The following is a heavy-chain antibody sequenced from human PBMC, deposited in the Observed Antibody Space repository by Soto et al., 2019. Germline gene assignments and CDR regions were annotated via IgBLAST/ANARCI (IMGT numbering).Heavy chain of an antibody. V-gene: IGHV1-69*13. CDR1: GGTFSSYA. CDR2: IIPIFGTA. Sequence: SVKVSCKASGGTFSSYAISWVRQAPGQGLEWMGGIIPIFGTANYAQKFQGRVTITADESTSTAYMELSSLRSEDTAVYYCASFSKFYYYCGMDVWGQGTTITVPS. CDR3: ASFSKFYYYCGMDV. J-gene: IGHJ6*02.